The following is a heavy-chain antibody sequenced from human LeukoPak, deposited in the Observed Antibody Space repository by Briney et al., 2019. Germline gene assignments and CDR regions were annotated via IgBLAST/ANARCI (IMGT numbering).Heavy chain of an antibody. CDR3: AREYWGSSFDY. CDR1: GFTFSNYG. CDR2: IANDVTTT. J-gene: IGHJ4*02. Sequence: AGGSLRLSCAASGFTFSNYGMHWVRQAPGKGLVWVSRIANDVTTTSYADSVRGRFTISRDNAKSTLYLQMNSLRAEDTAVYYCAREYWGSSFDYWGQGTLSPSP. V-gene: IGHV3-74*01. D-gene: IGHD2-15*01.